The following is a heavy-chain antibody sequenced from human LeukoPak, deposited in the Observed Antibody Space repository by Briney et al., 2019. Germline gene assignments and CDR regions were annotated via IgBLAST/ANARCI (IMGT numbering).Heavy chain of an antibody. J-gene: IGHJ4*02. V-gene: IGHV1-2*02. Sequence: ASVKVSCKASGYTFTGYYMHWVRQAPGQGLEWMGWINPNSGGTNYAQKFQGRVTMTRDTSISTAYMELSRLRSDDMAVYYCARIDSSGWEAFDYWGQGTLVTVSS. CDR3: ARIDSSGWEAFDY. CDR2: INPNSGGT. CDR1: GYTFTGYY. D-gene: IGHD6-19*01.